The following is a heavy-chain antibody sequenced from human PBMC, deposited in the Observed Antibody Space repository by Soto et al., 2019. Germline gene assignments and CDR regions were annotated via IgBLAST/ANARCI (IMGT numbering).Heavy chain of an antibody. CDR2: INHSGST. CDR1: DRSFSGDY. Sequence: SGTVRLTGADEDRSFSGDYWSLISQPPGKGLEWIGEINHSGSTNYNPSLKSRVTISVDTSKNQFSLKLSSVTAADTAVYYCARVGFGGVIVVPGFEYWGQGTLVTVSS. J-gene: IGHJ4*02. V-gene: IGHV4-34*01. CDR3: ARVGFGGVIVVPGFEY. D-gene: IGHD3-16*02.